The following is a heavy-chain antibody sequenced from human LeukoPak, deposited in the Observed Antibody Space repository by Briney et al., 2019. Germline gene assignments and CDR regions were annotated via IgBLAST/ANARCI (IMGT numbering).Heavy chain of an antibody. CDR2: ISGSGSST. D-gene: IGHD1-14*01. V-gene: IGHV3-23*01. CDR3: QKPSYKTVSTCRRKWPY. Sequence: SAISGSGSSTYYADSVKGRFTISRDNSKNTLYLQMNSLRAEDTAVYYCQKPSYKTVSTCRRKWPYWGEGRLV. J-gene: IGHJ1*01.